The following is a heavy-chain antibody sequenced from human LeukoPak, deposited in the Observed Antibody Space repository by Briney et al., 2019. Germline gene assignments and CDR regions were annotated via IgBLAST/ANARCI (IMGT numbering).Heavy chain of an antibody. CDR1: GFTFSGYS. J-gene: IGHJ4*02. CDR3: ARADIAYCGGDCYLGDY. D-gene: IGHD2-21*02. CDR2: ISSSGIYI. Sequence: PGGSLGLSCAASGFTFSGYSMNWVRQAPGKGLEWVSPISSSGIYIYYADSVKGRFTMSRDNARNSLYLQMNSLRAEDTAVYYCARADIAYCGGDCYLGDYWGQGTLVTVSS. V-gene: IGHV3-21*01.